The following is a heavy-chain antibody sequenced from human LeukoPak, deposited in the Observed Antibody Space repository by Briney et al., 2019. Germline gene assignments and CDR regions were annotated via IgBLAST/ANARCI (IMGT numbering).Heavy chain of an antibody. V-gene: IGHV3-23*01. CDR1: GFTFSSYA. Sequence: GGSLRLSCAASGFTFSSYAMSWVRQAPGKGLEWVSGISGSGGTTYDADSVKGRFTISRDNSKNTLSLQMNSLRAEDTAIYYCAKGYCSSTSCRSYYYYMDVWGKGTTVTVSS. CDR2: ISGSGGTT. CDR3: AKGYCSSTSCRSYYYYMDV. J-gene: IGHJ6*03. D-gene: IGHD2-2*01.